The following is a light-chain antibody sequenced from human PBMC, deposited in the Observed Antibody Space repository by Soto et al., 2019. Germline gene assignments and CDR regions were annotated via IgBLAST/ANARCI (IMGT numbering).Light chain of an antibody. V-gene: IGKV3-11*01. CDR2: GAS. J-gene: IGKJ1*01. CDR1: ENVRPS. Sequence: EVVLTQSPATLSLSPGERATLSCRASENVRPSVDWYQQKPGQAPRLLMFGASNRATGIPARFSGSGSGTDFTLTISNLEPEDFAVYYCQQHSHWPPWTFGQGTRVEIQ. CDR3: QQHSHWPPWT.